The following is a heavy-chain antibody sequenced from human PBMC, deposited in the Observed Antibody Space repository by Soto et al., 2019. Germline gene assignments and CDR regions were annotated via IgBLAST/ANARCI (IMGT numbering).Heavy chain of an antibody. CDR1: GGSISSGGYY. J-gene: IGHJ6*02. CDR2: IYYSGST. Sequence: SSETLSLTCTVSGGSISSGGYYWSWIRQHPGKGLEWIGYIYYSGSTYYNPSLKSRVTISVDTSKNQFSLKLSSVTAADTAVYYCARGGPVLEWLLPNYYYYGMDVWGQGTTVTVSS. CDR3: ARGGPVLEWLLPNYYYYGMDV. D-gene: IGHD3-3*01. V-gene: IGHV4-31*03.